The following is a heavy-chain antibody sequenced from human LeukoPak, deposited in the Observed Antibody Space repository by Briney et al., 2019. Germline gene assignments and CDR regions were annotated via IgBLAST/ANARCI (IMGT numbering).Heavy chain of an antibody. CDR1: GFTFSTYW. D-gene: IGHD6-13*01. J-gene: IGHJ4*02. Sequence: GGSLRLSCAVSGFTFSTYWMSWVRQAPGKGLEWVANIKHDGSEKYSVDSAKGRFTISRDNAKNSLYLQMNSLRAEDTAVYYCARAPSAAPLRFDYWGQGTLVTVSS. CDR2: IKHDGSEK. CDR3: ARAPSAAPLRFDY. V-gene: IGHV3-7*04.